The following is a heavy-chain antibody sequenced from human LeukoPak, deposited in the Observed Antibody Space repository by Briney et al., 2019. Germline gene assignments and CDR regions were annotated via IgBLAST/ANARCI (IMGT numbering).Heavy chain of an antibody. CDR3: ARGLLYCGGDCYSVGDYYYYGMDV. J-gene: IGHJ6*02. D-gene: IGHD2-21*02. Sequence: PSETLSLTCAVYGGSFSGYYWSWIRQPPGKGLEWIGEINHRGSTNYNPSLKSRVTISVDTSKNQFSLKLSSVTAADTAVYYCARGLLYCGGDCYSVGDYYYYGMDVWGQGTTVTVSS. CDR1: GGSFSGYY. CDR2: INHRGST. V-gene: IGHV4-34*01.